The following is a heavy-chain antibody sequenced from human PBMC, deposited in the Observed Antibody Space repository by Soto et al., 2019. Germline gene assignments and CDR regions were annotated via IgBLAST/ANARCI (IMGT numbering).Heavy chain of an antibody. Sequence: QVQLVKSGAEVKKPGSSVKVSGKASGGTFSSYAISWVRQAPGQGLEWMGGIIPIFGTGNYAQKFQGRVTITADESTSTAYMELSSLRSEDTAVYYCARARTSSCPVGCWFDPWGQGTLVTVSS. CDR2: IIPIFGTG. J-gene: IGHJ5*02. D-gene: IGHD2-15*01. CDR3: ARARTSSCPVGCWFDP. CDR1: GGTFSSYA. V-gene: IGHV1-69*12.